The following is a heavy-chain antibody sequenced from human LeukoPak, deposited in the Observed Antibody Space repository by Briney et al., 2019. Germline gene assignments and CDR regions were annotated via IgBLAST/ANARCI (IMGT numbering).Heavy chain of an antibody. V-gene: IGHV3-21*01. CDR3: ARGVGASAPDAFDI. J-gene: IGHJ3*02. D-gene: IGHD1-26*01. CDR2: ISSSSNYI. CDR1: GFPFSTYN. Sequence: PGGSLRLSCAASGFPFSTYNMNWVRHAPGKGLEWVSSISSSSNYIYYADSVKGRFTISRDNAKNSLYLQMNSLRVEDTDVYYCARGVGASAPDAFDIWGQGTMVTVSS.